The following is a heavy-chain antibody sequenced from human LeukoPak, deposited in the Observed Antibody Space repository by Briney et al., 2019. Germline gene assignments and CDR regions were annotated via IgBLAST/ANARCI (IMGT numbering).Heavy chain of an antibody. D-gene: IGHD2-15*01. CDR2: IYFSGST. CDR1: GGSISSYY. V-gene: IGHV4-59*01. CDR3: ARDGGDT. J-gene: IGHJ5*02. Sequence: SETLSLTCTVSGGSISSYYWSWVRQPPGKGLEWIGYIYFSGSTNYNPSLKSRVTISVDTSRNQFSLQLSSVTAADTAVYYCARDGGDTWGQGTLVTVSS.